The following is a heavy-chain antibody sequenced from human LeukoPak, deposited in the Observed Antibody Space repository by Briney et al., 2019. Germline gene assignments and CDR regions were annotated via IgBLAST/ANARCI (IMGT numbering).Heavy chain of an antibody. D-gene: IGHD3-3*01. V-gene: IGHV1-69*10. CDR2: FIPILGTA. CDR1: GVTFNDYA. J-gene: IGHJ6*04. Sequence: ASVKVSCKASGVTFNDYALNWVRQAPGQGLEWMGVFIPILGTANSTQKFRDRVTITADIPTNTAYMELSSLRSEDTAVYFCAGIPVFGVVLHQEPVWGKGTTVTVSS. CDR3: AGIPVFGVVLHQEPV.